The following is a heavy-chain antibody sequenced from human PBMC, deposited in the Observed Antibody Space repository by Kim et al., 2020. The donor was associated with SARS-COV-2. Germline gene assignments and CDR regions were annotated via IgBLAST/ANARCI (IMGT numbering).Heavy chain of an antibody. D-gene: IGHD6-19*01. J-gene: IGHJ6*02. CDR2: ISSSSSYI. CDR1: GFTFSSYS. V-gene: IGHV3-21*01. Sequence: GGSLRLSCVASGFTFSSYSMNWVRQAPGKGLEWVSSISSSSSYIYYADSVKGRFTISRDNAENSLYLQMNSLRAEDTAVYYCARGGSIAVAGWRGYYYGMDVWGQGTTVTGAS. CDR3: ARGGSIAVAGWRGYYYGMDV.